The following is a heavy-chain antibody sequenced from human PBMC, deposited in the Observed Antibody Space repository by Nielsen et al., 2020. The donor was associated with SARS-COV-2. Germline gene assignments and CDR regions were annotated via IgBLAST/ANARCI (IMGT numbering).Heavy chain of an antibody. V-gene: IGHV3-11*04. J-gene: IGHJ4*02. CDR2: IDGNGRNI. D-gene: IGHD6-13*01. CDR1: GFTFSDYY. CDR3: ARHHGGADDTLVDY. Sequence: GESLKISCVASGFTFSDYYMSWIRQAPGKGLEWVSYIDGNGRNIFYADSVKGRFTISRDNAENSLSLQMNSLRAEDTAVYYCARHHGGADDTLVDYWGQGTLVTVSS.